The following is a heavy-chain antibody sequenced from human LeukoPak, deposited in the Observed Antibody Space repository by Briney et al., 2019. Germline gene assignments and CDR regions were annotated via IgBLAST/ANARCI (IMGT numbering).Heavy chain of an antibody. CDR2: ISAYNGNT. D-gene: IGHD1-1*01. J-gene: IGHJ3*02. CDR3: ARVELERRALPDAFDI. V-gene: IGHV1-18*01. CDR1: GYTFTSYG. Sequence: ASVKVSCKASGYTFTSYGISWVRQAPGQGLEWMGWISAYNGNTNYAQKLQGRVTMTTDTSTSTAYMELRSLRSDDTAVYYCARVELERRALPDAFDIWGQGTMVTVSS.